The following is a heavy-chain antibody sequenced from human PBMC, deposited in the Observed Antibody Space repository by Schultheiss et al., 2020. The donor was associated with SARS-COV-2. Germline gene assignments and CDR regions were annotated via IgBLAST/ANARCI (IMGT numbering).Heavy chain of an antibody. CDR3: ARDDIVVVPAAISYYYYGMDV. J-gene: IGHJ6*02. CDR2: ISSDGNNK. V-gene: IGHV3-30*03. D-gene: IGHD2-2*01. Sequence: SLKISCAASGFTFSSYGMHWVRQAPGKGLEWVALISSDGNNKYYADSVKGRFTISRDNSKNTLYLQMNSLRDEDTAVYYCARDDIVVVPAAISYYYYGMDVWGQGTTVTVSS. CDR1: GFTFSSYG.